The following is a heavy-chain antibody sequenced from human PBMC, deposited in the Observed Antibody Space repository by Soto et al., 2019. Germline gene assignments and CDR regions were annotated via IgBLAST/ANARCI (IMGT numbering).Heavy chain of an antibody. D-gene: IGHD1-26*01. J-gene: IGHJ4*02. CDR1: GFSFNNYT. CDR3: GISRGATG. Sequence: EVQLVESGGGLVQPGGSLRLSCAASGFSFNNYTMNWVRQAPGKGLQWVSSISGGRSSIYYADSVKGRFTISRDNAKNSISLQMNSLRADGKAGYYCGISRGATGWGQGTLVTVSS. CDR2: ISGGRSSI. V-gene: IGHV3-21*01.